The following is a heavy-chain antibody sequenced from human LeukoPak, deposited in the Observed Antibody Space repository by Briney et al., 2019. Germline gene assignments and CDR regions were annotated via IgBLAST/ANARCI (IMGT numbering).Heavy chain of an antibody. CDR1: GYTFSGFY. CDR3: AKDRYGDYEAPFHYYMDA. CDR2: INPNSGVT. D-gene: IGHD5-12*01. V-gene: IGHV1-2*02. Sequence: GASVKVSCKASGYTFSGFYIHWVRQPPGQGLEWMGWINPNSGVTNYAQKLQGRVTITRDTSIDTAYMQLSRLRSDDTAVYYCAKDRYGDYEAPFHYYMDAWGRGTTVTVSS. J-gene: IGHJ6*03.